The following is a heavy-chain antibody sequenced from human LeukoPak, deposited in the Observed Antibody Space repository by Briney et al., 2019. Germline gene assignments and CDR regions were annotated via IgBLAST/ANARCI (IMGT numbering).Heavy chain of an antibody. J-gene: IGHJ6*03. CDR1: GGSISRYY. V-gene: IGHV4-4*09. CDR3: ARHAVAAYYYYMDV. Sequence: SETLSLTCTVSGGSISRYYWSWIRQPPVKGLEWIGYIYTSGSTNYNPSLRSRVTISVDTSKNQFSLKLSSVTAADTAVYYCARHAVAAYYYYMDVWGKGTTVTVSS. D-gene: IGHD6-6*01. CDR2: IYTSGST.